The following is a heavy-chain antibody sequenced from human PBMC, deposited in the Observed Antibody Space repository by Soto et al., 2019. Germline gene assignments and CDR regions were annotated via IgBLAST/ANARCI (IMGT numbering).Heavy chain of an antibody. D-gene: IGHD2-15*01. V-gene: IGHV3-30-3*01. Sequence: GGSLRLSCAASGFTFSSYAMHWVRQAPGKGLEWVAVISYDGSNKYYADSVKGRFTISRDNSKNTLYLQMNSLRAEDTAVHYCARDMDGGNPYYYYGKEVWGQGTKVTVSS. J-gene: IGHJ6*02. CDR3: ARDMDGGNPYYYYGKEV. CDR1: GFTFSSYA. CDR2: ISYDGSNK.